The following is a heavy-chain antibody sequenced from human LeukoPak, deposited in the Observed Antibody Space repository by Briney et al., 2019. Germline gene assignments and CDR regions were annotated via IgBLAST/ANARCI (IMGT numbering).Heavy chain of an antibody. CDR1: GFTFSSYG. D-gene: IGHD5-18*01. CDR3: ASERIQLWSRKNDAFDI. J-gene: IGHJ3*02. Sequence: PGGSLRLSCAASGFTFSSYGMHWVRQAPGKGLEWVAFIRYDGSNKYYADSVKGRFTISRDNSKNTLYLQMNSLRAGDTAVYYCASERIQLWSRKNDAFDIWGQGTMVTVSS. CDR2: IRYDGSNK. V-gene: IGHV3-30*02.